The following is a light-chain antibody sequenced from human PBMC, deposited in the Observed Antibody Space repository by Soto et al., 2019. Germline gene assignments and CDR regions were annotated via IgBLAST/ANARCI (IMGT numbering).Light chain of an antibody. J-gene: IGKJ1*01. CDR1: QSVSFSY. V-gene: IGKV3-20*01. CDR3: HQYGSSQS. CDR2: GAS. Sequence: EIVLTQSPGTLSLSPGERATLSCRASQSVSFSYLAWYQQKPGQAPSLLIYGASSRATGIPDRFSGSGSGTDFTLTISRLEPEDFAVYYCHQYGSSQSFGQGTKVEIK.